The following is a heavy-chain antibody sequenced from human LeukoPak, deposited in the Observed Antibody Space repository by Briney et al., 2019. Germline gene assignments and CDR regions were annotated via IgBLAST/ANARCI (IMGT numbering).Heavy chain of an antibody. CDR2: ISYDGSNK. CDR3: AKDNYYGSGSYGLAN. Sequence: GGSLRLSCAASGFTFSSYGMHWVRQAPGKGLEWVAVISYDGSNKYYADSVKGRLTISRDNSKNTLYLQMNSLRAEDTAVYYCAKDNYYGSGSYGLANWGQGTLVTVSS. J-gene: IGHJ4*02. D-gene: IGHD3-10*01. V-gene: IGHV3-30*18. CDR1: GFTFSSYG.